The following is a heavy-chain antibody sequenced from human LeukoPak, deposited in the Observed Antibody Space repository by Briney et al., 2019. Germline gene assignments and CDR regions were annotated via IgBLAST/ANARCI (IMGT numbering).Heavy chain of an antibody. V-gene: IGHV1-18*01. CDR3: ARPTDSDGDHFGLYRAFDI. J-gene: IGHJ3*02. CDR1: GYTFTKYG. D-gene: IGHD4-17*01. CDR2: ISVYNGNT. Sequence: ASVNVSCKASGYTFTKYGVSWVRQAPGQGLEWMGWISVYNGNTEYAQKLQGRVTMTTDTSTTTAYMELSSLRSEDTAVYYCARPTDSDGDHFGLYRAFDIWGQGTMVTVSS.